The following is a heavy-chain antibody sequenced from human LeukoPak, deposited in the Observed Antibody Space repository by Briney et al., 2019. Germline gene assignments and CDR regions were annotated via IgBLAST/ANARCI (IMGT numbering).Heavy chain of an antibody. D-gene: IGHD3-10*02. CDR1: GFTFSNYT. Sequence: GGSLRLSCAASGFTFSNYTMTWVRQAPGKGLEWVSSLSSSSIYINHADSVKGRFTISRDNAKNSLYLQMNSLRAEDTAVYYCAELGITMIGGVWGKGTTVTISS. CDR2: LSSSSIYI. CDR3: AELGITMIGGV. J-gene: IGHJ6*04. V-gene: IGHV3-21*01.